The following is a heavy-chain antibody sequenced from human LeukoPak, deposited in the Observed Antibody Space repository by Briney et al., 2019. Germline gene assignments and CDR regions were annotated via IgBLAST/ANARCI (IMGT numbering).Heavy chain of an antibody. V-gene: IGHV3-53*03. Sequence: GGSLRLSCAASGFTVSNNYMSWVRQRRGKGLEWVSVIYSGGNTYYADSVRGRFTISRDNSQNTLYLQMNSLRVDDTALYFCARAGFYSGWYVVDFWGHGTLVTVSS. CDR2: IYSGGNT. CDR1: GFTVSNNY. D-gene: IGHD6-19*01. J-gene: IGHJ4*01. CDR3: ARAGFYSGWYVVDF.